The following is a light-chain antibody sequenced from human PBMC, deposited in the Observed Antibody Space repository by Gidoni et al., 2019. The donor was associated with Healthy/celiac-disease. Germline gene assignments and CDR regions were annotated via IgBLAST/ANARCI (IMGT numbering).Light chain of an antibody. Sequence: DTVLTQSPATLSLSPGERATLSCRASQSVSSYLAWYQQKPGQAPRLLIYDASNRATGIPAGFSGSGSGTDFTLTISSLEPKDFAVYYCQRRSNWPLTFGGGTKVEIK. CDR2: DAS. J-gene: IGKJ4*02. CDR3: QRRSNWPLT. CDR1: QSVSSY. V-gene: IGKV3-11*01.